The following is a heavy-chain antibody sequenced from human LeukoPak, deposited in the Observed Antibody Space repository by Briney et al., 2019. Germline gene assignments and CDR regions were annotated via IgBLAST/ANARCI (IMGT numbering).Heavy chain of an antibody. V-gene: IGHV4-39*07. CDR1: GGSISSSSYY. CDR3: ARGVPRLHMMVVVFTSAAFYFDY. D-gene: IGHD3-22*01. CDR2: IYYSGST. J-gene: IGHJ4*02. Sequence: PSETLSLTCTVSGGSISSSSYYWGWIRQPPGKGLEWIGSIYYSGSTYYNPSLKNRATISVDASKNQFSLRLNSVTAADTAVYYCARGVPRLHMMVVVFTSAAFYFDYWGQGALVTVSS.